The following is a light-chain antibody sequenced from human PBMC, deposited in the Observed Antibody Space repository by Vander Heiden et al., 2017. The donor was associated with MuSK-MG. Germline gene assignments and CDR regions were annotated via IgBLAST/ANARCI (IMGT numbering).Light chain of an antibody. CDR3: QQSYSTPIT. J-gene: IGKJ5*01. V-gene: IGKV1-39*01. Sequence: DIHMTPSPSSLSASVGDRVTITCRASQSISSYLNWYQQKPGKAPKLLIYAASSLQSGVPSRFSGSGSGTDFTLTISSLQPEDFATYYCQQSYSTPITFGQGTQLEIK. CDR2: AAS. CDR1: QSISSY.